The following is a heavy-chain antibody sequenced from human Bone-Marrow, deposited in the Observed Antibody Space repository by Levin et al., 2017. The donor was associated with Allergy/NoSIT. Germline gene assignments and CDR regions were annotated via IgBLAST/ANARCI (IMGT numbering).Heavy chain of an antibody. CDR2: MNPSSGNR. V-gene: IGHV1-8*01. J-gene: IGHJ6*02. D-gene: IGHD2-2*01. CDR3: ARGSVIPAANKYYGMDV. CDR1: GYTFTSYD. Sequence: ASVKVSCKASGYTFTSYDINWVRQATGQGLEWMGWMNPSSGNRGYAQKFQGRVTMTRNTSITTAYMELSSLRSEDTAVYYCARGSVIPAANKYYGMDVWGQGTTVTVSS.